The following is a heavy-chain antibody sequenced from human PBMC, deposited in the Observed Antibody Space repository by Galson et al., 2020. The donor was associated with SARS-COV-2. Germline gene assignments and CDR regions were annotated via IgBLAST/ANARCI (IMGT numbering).Heavy chain of an antibody. D-gene: IGHD2-15*01. CDR2: ISAYNGNT. J-gene: IGHJ6*02. CDR3: ARVGYCSGGSCYSWDYYYGMDV. CDR1: GYTFTSYG. Sequence: ASVKVSCKASGYTFTSYGISWVRQAPGQGLEWMGWISAYNGNTNYAQKLQGRVTMTTDTSTSTAYMELRSLRSDDTAVYYCARVGYCSGGSCYSWDYYYGMDVWGQGTTVTVSS. V-gene: IGHV1-18*04.